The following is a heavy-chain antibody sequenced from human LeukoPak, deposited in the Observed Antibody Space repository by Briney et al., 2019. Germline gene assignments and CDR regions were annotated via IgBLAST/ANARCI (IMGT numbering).Heavy chain of an antibody. D-gene: IGHD5-24*01. V-gene: IGHV4-39*01. CDR1: GGSISSSSYY. CDR3: ARARDGYNSGAFDI. CDR2: IYYSGST. Sequence: SETLSLXCTVSGGSISSSSYYWGWIRQPPGKGLEWIGSIYYSGSTYYNPSLKSRVTISVDTSKNQFSLKLSSVTAADTAVYYCARARDGYNSGAFDIWGQGTMVTVSS. J-gene: IGHJ3*02.